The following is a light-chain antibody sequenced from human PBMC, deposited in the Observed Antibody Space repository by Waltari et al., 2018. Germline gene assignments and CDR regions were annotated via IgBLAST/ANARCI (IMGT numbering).Light chain of an antibody. CDR2: RSD. J-gene: IGLJ3*02. CDR3: ASWDDSLNGHWV. Sequence: QSVLTQPPSAYGTPGQRVTISCSGRDSNSGGNLVNWYQQLPGKAPKLLIYRSDQRPSGVPDRFSASKTGTSASLAISGLQSEDEADYFCASWDDSLNGHWVFGGGTKVTVL. CDR1: DSNSGGNL. V-gene: IGLV1-44*01.